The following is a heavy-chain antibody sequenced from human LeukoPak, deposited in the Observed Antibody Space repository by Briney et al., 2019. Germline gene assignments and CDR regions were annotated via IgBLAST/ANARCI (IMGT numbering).Heavy chain of an antibody. CDR1: GGSISSSSYY. V-gene: IGHV4-39*01. CDR2: IYYSGST. J-gene: IGHJ4*02. D-gene: IGHD3-9*01. Sequence: SETLSLTCTVSGGSISSSSYYWGWIRQPPGKGLEWIGSIYYSGSTYYNPSLKSRVTISVDTSKNQFPLKLSSVTAADTAVYYCARLRLVIKGAGDYWGQGTLVTVSS. CDR3: ARLRLVIKGAGDY.